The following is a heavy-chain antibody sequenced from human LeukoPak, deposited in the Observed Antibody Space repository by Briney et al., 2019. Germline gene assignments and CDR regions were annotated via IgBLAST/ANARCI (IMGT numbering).Heavy chain of an antibody. CDR1: GGTFSSYA. D-gene: IGHD3-22*01. Sequence: GASVKVSFKASGGTFSSYAISWVRQAPGQGLEWMGGIIPIFGTANYAQKFQGRVTITADESTSTAYMELSSLRSEDTAVYYCARDGRDLHYYDSSGYYYNYWGQGTLVTVSS. CDR2: IIPIFGTA. CDR3: ARDGRDLHYYDSSGYYYNY. J-gene: IGHJ4*02. V-gene: IGHV1-69*13.